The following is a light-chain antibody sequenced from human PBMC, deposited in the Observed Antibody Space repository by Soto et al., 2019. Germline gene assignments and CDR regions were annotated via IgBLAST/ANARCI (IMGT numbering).Light chain of an antibody. V-gene: IGKV1-9*01. J-gene: IGKJ2*01. CDR3: QQYGSPPRT. CDR2: AES. Sequence: DIQLTQSPSFLSASVGDRVTITCRASQGIAGSLAWYQQKPGKPPKLLIYAESTLQSGVPSRFSGSGSGTRGTLTISSLQPEDFATYYCQQYGSPPRTFGQGTKLEIK. CDR1: QGIAGS.